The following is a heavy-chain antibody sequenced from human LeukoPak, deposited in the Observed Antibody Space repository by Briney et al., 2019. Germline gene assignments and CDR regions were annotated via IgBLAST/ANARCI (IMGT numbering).Heavy chain of an antibody. CDR3: AREGADYDSSGYYYAPQLDY. D-gene: IGHD3-22*01. CDR2: ISYDGSNK. J-gene: IGHJ4*02. CDR1: GFTFSSYA. V-gene: IGHV3-30-3*01. Sequence: GRSLRLSCAASGFTFSSYAMHWVRQAPGKGLEWVAVISYDGSNKYYADSVKGRFTISRDNSKNTLYLQMNSLRAEDTAVYYCAREGADYDSSGYYYAPQLDYWGQGTLVTVSS.